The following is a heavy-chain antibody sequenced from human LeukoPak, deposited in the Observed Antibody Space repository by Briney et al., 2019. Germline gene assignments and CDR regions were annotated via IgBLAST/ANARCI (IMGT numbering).Heavy chain of an antibody. D-gene: IGHD1-20*01. J-gene: IGHJ4*02. V-gene: IGHV3-74*01. CDR1: GFTFSSYW. CDR3: ARDTGLTRFDY. CDR2: INSDGSST. Sequence: GGSLRLSCAASGFTFSSYWMHWVRQAPGKGLVWVSRINSDGSSTSYADSVKGRFTISRDNAKNTLYLQMNSLRAEDTAVNYCARDTGLTRFDYWGQGTLVTVSS.